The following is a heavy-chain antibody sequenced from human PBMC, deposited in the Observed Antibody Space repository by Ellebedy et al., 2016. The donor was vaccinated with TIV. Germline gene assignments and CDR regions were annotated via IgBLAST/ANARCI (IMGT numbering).Heavy chain of an antibody. CDR2: IYSGGST. V-gene: IGHV3-53*05. Sequence: GESLKISCAASGFTVSNTYMGWVRQAPGKGLDWVSVIYSGGSTYYADSVKGRFTISRDNSKNTLDLQMDSLRAEDTAMYYCATTQMGNGYNEVYFGHWGQGTLVTVSS. CDR3: ATTQMGNGYNEVYFGH. CDR1: GFTVSNTY. J-gene: IGHJ4*02. D-gene: IGHD5-24*01.